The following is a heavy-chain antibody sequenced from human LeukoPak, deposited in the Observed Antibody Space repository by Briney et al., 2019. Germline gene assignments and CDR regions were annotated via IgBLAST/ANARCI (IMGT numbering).Heavy chain of an antibody. CDR2: ISAYNGNT. D-gene: IGHD3-22*01. Sequence: ASVKVSCKASGYTFTSYGISWVRQAPGQGLEWMGWISAYNGNTNYAQKLQGRGTMTTDTSTSTAYMELRSLRSDDTAVYYCARDKVITMMANMHAFDIWGQGAMVTVSS. CDR3: ARDKVITMMANMHAFDI. CDR1: GYTFTSYG. V-gene: IGHV1-18*01. J-gene: IGHJ3*02.